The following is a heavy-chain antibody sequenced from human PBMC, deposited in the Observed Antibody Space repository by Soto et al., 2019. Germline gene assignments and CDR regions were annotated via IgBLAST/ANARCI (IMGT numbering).Heavy chain of an antibody. CDR1: GFTFSSYA. J-gene: IGHJ4*02. V-gene: IGHV3-23*01. D-gene: IGHD3-22*01. Sequence: GGSVRLSCAASGFTFSSYAMSWVRQAPGKGLEWVSAISGSGGSTYYADSVKGRFTISRDNSKNTLYLQMNSLRAEDTAVYYCAKNYYDSSGYYYVPPVDYWGQGTLVTVSS. CDR2: ISGSGGST. CDR3: AKNYYDSSGYYYVPPVDY.